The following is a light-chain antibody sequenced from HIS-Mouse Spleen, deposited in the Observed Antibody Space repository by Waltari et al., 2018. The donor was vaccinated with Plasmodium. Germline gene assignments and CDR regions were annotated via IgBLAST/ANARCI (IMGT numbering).Light chain of an antibody. V-gene: IGLV3-9*01. CDR2: RDS. Sequence: SYELTQPLSVSVALGQTARITCGGNNIGSKNVHWYQQKPGQAPVLVIYRDSTRPPGIPERCSGSNSGNPATLTISRAQAGDEADYYCQVWDSSTVFGGGTKLTVL. J-gene: IGLJ3*02. CDR3: QVWDSSTV. CDR1: NIGSKN.